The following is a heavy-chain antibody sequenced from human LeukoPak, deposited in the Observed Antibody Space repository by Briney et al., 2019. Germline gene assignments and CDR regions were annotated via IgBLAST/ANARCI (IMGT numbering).Heavy chain of an antibody. V-gene: IGHV4-31*03. CDR1: GGSISSGGYY. CDR2: IYYSGST. D-gene: IGHD1-26*01. CDR3: ARAVGRISVDWFDP. Sequence: SKTLSLTCTVSGGSISSGGYYWSWIRQHPGKGLEWIGYIYYSGSTYYNPSLKSRVTISVDTSKNQFSLKLSSVTAADTAVYYCARAVGRISVDWFDPWGQGTLVTVSS. J-gene: IGHJ5*02.